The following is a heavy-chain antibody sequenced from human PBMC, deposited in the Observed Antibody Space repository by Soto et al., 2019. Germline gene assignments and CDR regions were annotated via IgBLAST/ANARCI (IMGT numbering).Heavy chain of an antibody. CDR3: ARSTIFGVVSNWLDP. D-gene: IGHD3-3*01. CDR1: GYTFTGYY. J-gene: IGHJ5*02. CDR2: INPNSGGT. Sequence: ASVKVSCKASGYTFTGYYMHWVRQAPGQGLGWMGWINPNSGGTNYAQKFQGRVTMTRDTSISTAYMELSRLRSDDTAVYYCARSTIFGVVSNWLDPWGQGTLVTVSS. V-gene: IGHV1-2*02.